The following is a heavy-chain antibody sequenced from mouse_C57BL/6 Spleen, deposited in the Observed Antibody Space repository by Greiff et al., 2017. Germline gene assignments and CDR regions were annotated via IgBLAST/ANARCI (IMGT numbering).Heavy chain of an antibody. D-gene: IGHD2-3*01. J-gene: IGHJ3*01. V-gene: IGHV1-59*01. CDR1: GYTFTSYW. Sequence: VQLQQPGAELVRPGTSVKLSCKASGYTFTSYWMHWVKQRPGQGLEWIGVIDPSDSYTNYNQKFKGKATLTVDTSSSTAYMQLSSLTSEDSAVYYCARGYDGPSFAYWGQGTLVTVSA. CDR2: IDPSDSYT. CDR3: ARGYDGPSFAY.